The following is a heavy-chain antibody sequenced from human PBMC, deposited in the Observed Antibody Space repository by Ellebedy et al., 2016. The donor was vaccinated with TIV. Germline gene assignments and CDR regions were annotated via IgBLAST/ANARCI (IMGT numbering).Heavy chain of an antibody. J-gene: IGHJ6*02. CDR1: GGTFSNYT. V-gene: IGHV1-69*13. CDR3: TRNPQRDCSSTNCHANTSYYYGMDV. Sequence: ASVKVSXXASGGTFSNYTISWVRQVPGQGLEWMGGIIPIYGKADYAQKFRGRVTITADESTSTAYMELNSLRSEDTAVYYCTRNPQRDCSSTNCHANTSYYYGMDVWGQGTTVTVSS. D-gene: IGHD2-2*01. CDR2: IIPIYGKA.